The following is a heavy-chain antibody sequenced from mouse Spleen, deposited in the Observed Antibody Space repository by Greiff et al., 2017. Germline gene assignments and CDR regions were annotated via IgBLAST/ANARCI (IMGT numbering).Heavy chain of an antibody. J-gene: IGHJ3*01. V-gene: IGHV1-26*01. D-gene: IGHD2-4*01. Sequence: EVQLQQSGPELVKPGASVKISCKASGYTFTDYYMNWVKQSHGKSLEWIGDINPNNGGTSYNQKFKGKATLTVDKSSSTAYMELRSLTSEDSAVYYCARVPYYDYDGAYWGQGTLVTVSA. CDR3: ARVPYYDYDGAY. CDR2: INPNNGGT. CDR1: GYTFTDYY.